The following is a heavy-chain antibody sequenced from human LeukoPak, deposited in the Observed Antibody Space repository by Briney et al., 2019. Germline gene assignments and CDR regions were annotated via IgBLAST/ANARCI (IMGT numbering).Heavy chain of an antibody. CDR3: ARDPDNRKTTRSTGNYYYYGMDV. CDR1: GGSFSSYY. Sequence: TSETLSLTCAVYGGSFSSYYWGWIRQPPGKGLEWIGSIYYSGSTYYNPSLKSRVTISVDTSKNQFSLKLSSVTAADTAVYYCARDPDNRKTTRSTGNYYYYGMDVWGQGTTVTVSS. V-gene: IGHV4-39*07. CDR2: IYYSGST. J-gene: IGHJ6*02. D-gene: IGHD1-14*01.